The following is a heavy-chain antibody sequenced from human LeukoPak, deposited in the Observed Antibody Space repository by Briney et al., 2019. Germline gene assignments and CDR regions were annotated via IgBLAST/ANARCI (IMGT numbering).Heavy chain of an antibody. D-gene: IGHD3-16*01. CDR3: ARGGGLDV. CDR1: GFSFSSYW. Sequence: GGSLRLSCADSGFSFSSYWMSWFRQAPGKGLEWVASINHNGNVNYYVDSVKGRFTISRDNAKNSLYLQMSNLRAEDTAVYFCARGGGLDVWGQGATVTVSS. CDR2: INHNGNVN. J-gene: IGHJ6*02. V-gene: IGHV3-7*03.